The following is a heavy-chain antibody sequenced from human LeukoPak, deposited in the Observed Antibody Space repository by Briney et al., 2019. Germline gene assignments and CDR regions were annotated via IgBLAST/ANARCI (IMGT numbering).Heavy chain of an antibody. CDR2: IYTSGST. V-gene: IGHV4-4*09. J-gene: IGHJ6*03. CDR3: ARQVAAAGTYYYYYYMDV. D-gene: IGHD6-13*01. Sequence: SETLSLTCTVSGGSISSYYWSWIRQPPGKGLEGIGYIYTSGSTNSNPSLKSRVTISVDTSKNQFSLKLSSVTAADTAVYYCARQVAAAGTYYYYYYMDVWGKGTTVTVSS. CDR1: GGSISSYY.